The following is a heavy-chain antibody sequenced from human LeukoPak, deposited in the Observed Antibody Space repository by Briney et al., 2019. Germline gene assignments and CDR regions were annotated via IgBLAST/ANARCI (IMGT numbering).Heavy chain of an antibody. CDR2: LYSAGST. D-gene: IGHD1-1*01. CDR1: GFTFSSHW. V-gene: IGHV3-53*01. J-gene: IGHJ3*02. Sequence: GGSLRLSCTASGFTFSSHWMHWVRQAPGKGLEWVSLLYSAGSTNYADSVKGRFTISRDDSKNTVYLQMNSLRAEDTAVYYCARWTNFHAFDIWGQGTMVTVSS. CDR3: ARWTNFHAFDI.